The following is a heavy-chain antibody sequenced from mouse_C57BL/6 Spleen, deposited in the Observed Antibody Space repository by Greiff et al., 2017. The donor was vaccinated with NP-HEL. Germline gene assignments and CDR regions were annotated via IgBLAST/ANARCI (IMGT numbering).Heavy chain of an antibody. D-gene: IGHD2-5*01. Sequence: QVQLQQSGAELVKPGASVKLSCKASGYTFTSYWMQWVKQRPGQGLEWIGEIDPSDSYTNYNQKFKGKATLTVDTSSSTAYMQLSSLTSEDSAVYYCASGDSNFYFDYWGQGTTLTVSS. CDR2: IDPSDSYT. V-gene: IGHV1-50*01. J-gene: IGHJ2*01. CDR1: GYTFTSYW. CDR3: ASGDSNFYFDY.